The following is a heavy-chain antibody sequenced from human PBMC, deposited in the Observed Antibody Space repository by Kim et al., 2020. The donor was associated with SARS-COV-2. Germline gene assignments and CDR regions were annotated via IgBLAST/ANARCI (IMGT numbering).Heavy chain of an antibody. D-gene: IGHD6-19*01. Sequence: GGSLRLSCAASGFTFSSYAMHWVRQAPGKGLEWVAVISYDGSNKYYADSVKGRFTISRDNSKNTLYLQMNSLRAEDTAVYYCASTTGYSSGWCLGYWGQGTLVTVSS. J-gene: IGHJ4*02. V-gene: IGHV3-30*04. CDR3: ASTTGYSSGWCLGY. CDR2: ISYDGSNK. CDR1: GFTFSSYA.